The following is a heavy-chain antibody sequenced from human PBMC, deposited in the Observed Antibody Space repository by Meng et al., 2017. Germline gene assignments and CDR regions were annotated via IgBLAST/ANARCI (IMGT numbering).Heavy chain of an antibody. CDR2: INSDGSST. CDR1: GFTFSSYW. J-gene: IGHJ6*02. CDR3: ARDWNPWIQLWTTYYYYGMDV. V-gene: IGHV3-74*01. Sequence: GESLKIPCAASGFTFSSYWMHWVRQGPGKGLGWVSRINSDGSSTSYADSVKGRFTISRDNAKNTLYLQMNSLRAEDTAVYYCARDWNPWIQLWTTYYYYGMDVWGQGTTVTVSS. D-gene: IGHD5-18*01.